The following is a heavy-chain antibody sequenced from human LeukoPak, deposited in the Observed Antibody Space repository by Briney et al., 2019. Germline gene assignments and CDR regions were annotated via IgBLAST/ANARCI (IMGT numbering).Heavy chain of an antibody. D-gene: IGHD3-16*01. J-gene: IGHJ4*02. V-gene: IGHV3-23*01. Sequence: GGSLRLSCAASGFTFSSYAMSWVRQAPGKGLEWVSAISGSGGSTYYADSVKGRFTISRDNAQNSLYLQMNGLRVEDTAVYYCTRRLDDWGQGTLVTVSS. CDR1: GFTFSSYA. CDR2: ISGSGGST. CDR3: TRRLDD.